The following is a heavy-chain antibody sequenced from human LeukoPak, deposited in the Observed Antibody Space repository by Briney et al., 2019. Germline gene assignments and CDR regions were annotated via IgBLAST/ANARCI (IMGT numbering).Heavy chain of an antibody. Sequence: ASVKVSCKASGYTFTSYGTSWVRQAPGQGLEWMGWISAYNGNTNYAQKLQGRVTMTTDTSTSTAYMELRSLRSDDTAVYYCARDHCSGGSCYPPNWFDPWGQGTLVTVSS. CDR2: ISAYNGNT. V-gene: IGHV1-18*04. D-gene: IGHD2-15*01. J-gene: IGHJ5*02. CDR1: GYTFTSYG. CDR3: ARDHCSGGSCYPPNWFDP.